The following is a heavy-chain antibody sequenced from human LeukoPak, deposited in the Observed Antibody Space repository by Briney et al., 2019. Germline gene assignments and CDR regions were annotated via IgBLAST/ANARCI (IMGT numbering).Heavy chain of an antibody. Sequence: SVKVSCKASGGTSSSYAISWVRQAPGQGLEWMGGIIPIFGTANYAQKFQGRVTITADESTTTAYMELSSLKSEDTAMYYCARAMYGGYAPGDSRLDYWGQGTLVTVSS. J-gene: IGHJ4*02. D-gene: IGHD2-15*01. V-gene: IGHV1-69*13. CDR2: IIPIFGTA. CDR3: ARAMYGGYAPGDSRLDY. CDR1: GGTSSSYA.